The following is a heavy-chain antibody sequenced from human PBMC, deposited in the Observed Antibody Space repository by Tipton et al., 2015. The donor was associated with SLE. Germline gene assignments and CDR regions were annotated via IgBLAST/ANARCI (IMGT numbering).Heavy chain of an antibody. CDR3: ARGMVLTGTGDY. Sequence: TLSLTCSVSTYSTSSGYYWGWIRQPPGKGLEWIGSIYQSGTRNIYYNPSLKSRVTISVDTSKNQFSLKLNSVTAADTAVYYCARGMVLTGTGDYWGQGTLVTVSS. V-gene: IGHV4-38-2*01. D-gene: IGHD7-27*01. J-gene: IGHJ4*02. CDR2: IYQSGTRNI. CDR1: TYSTSSGYY.